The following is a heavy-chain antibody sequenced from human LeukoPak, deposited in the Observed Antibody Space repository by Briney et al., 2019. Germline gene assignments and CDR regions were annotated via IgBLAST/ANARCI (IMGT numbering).Heavy chain of an antibody. J-gene: IGHJ4*02. V-gene: IGHV3-21*04. D-gene: IGHD3-22*01. CDR2: ISTSSSYI. CDR1: GFTFNKYT. Sequence: GGSLRLSCAASGFTFNKYTMNWVRQAPGKGLEWVSSISTSSSYIYYADSVKGRFTISRDNAKNSLYLQMNSLRAEDTAVYYCAKDRAYYSDSSGYYLVRAYDYWGQGTLVTVSS. CDR3: AKDRAYYSDSSGYYLVRAYDY.